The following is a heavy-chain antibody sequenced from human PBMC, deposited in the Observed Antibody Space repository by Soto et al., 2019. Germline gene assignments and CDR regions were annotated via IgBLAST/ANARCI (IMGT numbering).Heavy chain of an antibody. J-gene: IGHJ5*02. CDR1: GFTFSSYS. D-gene: IGHD1-26*01. CDR2: ISSSSSTI. V-gene: IGHV3-48*02. Sequence: EVQLVESGGGLVQPGGSLRLSCAASGFTFSSYSMNWVRQAPGKGLEWVSYISSSSSTIYYADSVKGRFTISRDNAKNALNRQMNSLRDEDTAVDYCAREGGSLNWFDPWGQGTLVTVSS. CDR3: AREGGSLNWFDP.